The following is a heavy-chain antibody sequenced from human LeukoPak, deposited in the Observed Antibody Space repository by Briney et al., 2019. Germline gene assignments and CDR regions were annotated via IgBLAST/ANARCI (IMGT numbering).Heavy chain of an antibody. J-gene: IGHJ6*03. CDR2: IRYDGSNK. CDR3: AKDQALGYCSSTSCHTYYMDV. CDR1: GFTFSSYG. Sequence: PGGSLRLSCAASGFTFSSYGMHWVRQAPGKGLEWVAFIRYDGSNKYYADSVKGRFTISGDNSKNTLYLQMNSLRAEDTAVYYCAKDQALGYCSSTSCHTYYMDVWGKGTTVTVSS. D-gene: IGHD2-2*01. V-gene: IGHV3-30*02.